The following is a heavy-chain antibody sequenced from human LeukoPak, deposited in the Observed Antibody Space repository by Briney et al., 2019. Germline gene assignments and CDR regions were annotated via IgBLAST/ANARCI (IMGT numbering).Heavy chain of an antibody. CDR3: ARDLRIAAAGRGVGY. CDR1: GFTFSSYG. V-gene: IGHV3-33*01. Sequence: GRSLRLSCAASGFTFSSYGMHWVRQAPGKGLEWVAVIWYDRSNKYYADSVKGRFTISRDNSKNTLYLQMNSLRAEDTAVYYCARDLRIAAAGRGVGYWGQGTLVTVSS. CDR2: IWYDRSNK. J-gene: IGHJ4*02. D-gene: IGHD6-13*01.